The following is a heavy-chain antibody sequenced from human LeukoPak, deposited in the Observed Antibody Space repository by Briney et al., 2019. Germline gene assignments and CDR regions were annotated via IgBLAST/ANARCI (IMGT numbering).Heavy chain of an antibody. CDR1: GFTFSSYT. CDR2: ISGSGGST. J-gene: IGHJ3*02. V-gene: IGHV3-23*01. D-gene: IGHD3-9*01. Sequence: GGSLRLSCEASGFTFSSYTMSWVRQAPGKGLEWVSAISGSGGSTYYADSVKGRFTISRDNSKNTLYLQMNSLRAEDTAVYYCAKVGSPWLFDGDDAFDIWGQGTMVTVSS. CDR3: AKVGSPWLFDGDDAFDI.